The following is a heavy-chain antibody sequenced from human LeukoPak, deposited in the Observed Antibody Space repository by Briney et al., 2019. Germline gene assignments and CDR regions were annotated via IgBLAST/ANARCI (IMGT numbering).Heavy chain of an antibody. CDR2: YASGTT. CDR1: GASLTIYY. Sequence: SETPSLTCSVSGASLTIYYWNWIRQPAGKGLEWIGRYASGTTAHNPSLKSQFTMSIDTSKNQISMKLTSVTAADTAVYYCATGDHSFDNWGQGILVTVTP. J-gene: IGHJ4*02. CDR3: ATGDHSFDN. D-gene: IGHD7-27*01. V-gene: IGHV4-4*07.